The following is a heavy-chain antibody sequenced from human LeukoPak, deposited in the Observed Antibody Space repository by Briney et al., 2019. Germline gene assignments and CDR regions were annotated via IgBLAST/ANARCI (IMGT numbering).Heavy chain of an antibody. Sequence: ASVKVSCKASGYTFTSYDINWVRQATGQGLEWMGWMNPNSGNTGYAQRFQGRVTITRNTSISTAYMELSSLRSEDTAVYYCARGHSGSYFRHYYYYYMDVWGKGTTVTVSS. CDR1: GYTFTSYD. J-gene: IGHJ6*03. V-gene: IGHV1-8*03. CDR3: ARGHSGSYFRHYYYYYMDV. CDR2: MNPNSGNT. D-gene: IGHD1-26*01.